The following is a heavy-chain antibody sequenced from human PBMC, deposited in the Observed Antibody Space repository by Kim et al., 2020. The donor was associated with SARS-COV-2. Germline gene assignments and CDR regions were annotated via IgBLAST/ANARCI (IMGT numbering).Heavy chain of an antibody. CDR3: ATLCYGLGIVSVDV. Sequence: SVKVSCKASGGTFRSYSINWVRQAPGQGLEWMGRIIPMLGLTNYAPKFQGRVTITADKSTSTSYMELNSLRSEDTAVYYCATLCYGLGIVSVDVWGQGTMVTVSS. CDR1: GGTFRSYS. V-gene: IGHV1-69*02. CDR2: IIPMLGLT. J-gene: IGHJ6*02. D-gene: IGHD3-10*01.